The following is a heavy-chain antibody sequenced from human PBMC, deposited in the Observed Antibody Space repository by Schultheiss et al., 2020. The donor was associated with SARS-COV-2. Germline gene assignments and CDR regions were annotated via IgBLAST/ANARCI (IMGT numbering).Heavy chain of an antibody. D-gene: IGHD2-2*01. CDR3: ARALVYGMDV. Sequence: SETLSLTCAVSGYSISSGYYWGWIRQSPGKGLEWIGSIYHSGSTYYNPSLKSRVTISVDTSKNQFSLKLSSVTAADTAVYYCARALVYGMDVWGQGTTVTVSS. CDR1: GYSISSGYY. CDR2: IYHSGST. J-gene: IGHJ6*02. V-gene: IGHV4-38-2*01.